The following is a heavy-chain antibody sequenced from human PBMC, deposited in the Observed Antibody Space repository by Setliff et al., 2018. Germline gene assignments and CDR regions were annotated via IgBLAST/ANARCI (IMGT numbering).Heavy chain of an antibody. Sequence: NPSETLSLTCTVSGDSISSSNYYWGWIRQPPGKGLEWIAAIKYSGSTYYNPSLKSRVTISVDTSKNQFSLRLISVTAADTAVYYCARVEYKSILDYWGRGTLVTVSS. CDR1: GDSISSSNYY. CDR3: ARVEYKSILDY. CDR2: IKYSGST. D-gene: IGHD1-20*01. V-gene: IGHV4-39*07. J-gene: IGHJ4*02.